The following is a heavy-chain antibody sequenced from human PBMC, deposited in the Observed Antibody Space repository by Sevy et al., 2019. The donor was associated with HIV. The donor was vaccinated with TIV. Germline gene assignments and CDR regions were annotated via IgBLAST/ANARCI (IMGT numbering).Heavy chain of an antibody. D-gene: IGHD6-19*01. CDR3: ARRYSSGWYYFDY. Sequence: GGSLRLSCAASGFTFSSYWMSWVHQAPGKGLEWVANIKQDGSEKYYVDSVKGRFTISRDNAKNSLYLQMNSLRAEDTAVYYCARRYSSGWYYFDYWGQGTLVTVSS. CDR2: IKQDGSEK. J-gene: IGHJ4*02. CDR1: GFTFSSYW. V-gene: IGHV3-7*01.